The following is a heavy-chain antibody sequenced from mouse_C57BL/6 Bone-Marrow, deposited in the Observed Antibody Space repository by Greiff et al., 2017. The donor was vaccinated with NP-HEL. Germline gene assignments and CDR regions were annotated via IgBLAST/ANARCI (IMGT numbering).Heavy chain of an antibody. V-gene: IGHV5-9*01. CDR3: ARHGTGTSWFAY. CDR2: ISGGGGNT. J-gene: IGHJ3*01. D-gene: IGHD4-1*01. CDR1: GFTFSSYT. Sequence: EVQRVESGGGLVKPGGSLKLSCAASGFTFSSYTMSWVRQTPEKRLEWVATISGGGGNTYYPDSVKGRFTISRDNAKNTLYLQMSSLRSEDTALYYWARHGTGTSWFAYWGQGTLVTVSA.